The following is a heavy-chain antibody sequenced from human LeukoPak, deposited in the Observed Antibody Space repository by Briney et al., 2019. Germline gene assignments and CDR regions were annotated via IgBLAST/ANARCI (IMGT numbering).Heavy chain of an antibody. V-gene: IGHV4-39*07. CDR1: GDSINNDNNN. D-gene: IGHD6-19*01. CDR2: IYYSGSS. J-gene: IGHJ4*02. Sequence: SETLSLTCTVSGDSINNDNNNWAWIRQPPGKGLEWIGNIYYSGSSHYNPALKGRVTISVTSKTQFSLRLYYVTAADTAVYFCVRGNRADSGAHFWGQGTRVIVSS. CDR3: VRGNRADSGAHF.